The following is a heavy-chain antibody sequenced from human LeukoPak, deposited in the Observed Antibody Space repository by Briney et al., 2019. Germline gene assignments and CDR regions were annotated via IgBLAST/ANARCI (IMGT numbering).Heavy chain of an antibody. Sequence: SETLSLTCTVSGGSISSSSYYWGWIRQPPGKGLEWIGYIYYSGSTNYNPSLKSRVTISVDTSKNQFSLKLSSVTAADTAVYYCARDGALWFGDYYYYGMDVWGQGTTVTVSS. CDR1: GGSISSSSYY. CDR2: IYYSGST. D-gene: IGHD3-10*01. CDR3: ARDGALWFGDYYYYGMDV. V-gene: IGHV4-61*01. J-gene: IGHJ6*02.